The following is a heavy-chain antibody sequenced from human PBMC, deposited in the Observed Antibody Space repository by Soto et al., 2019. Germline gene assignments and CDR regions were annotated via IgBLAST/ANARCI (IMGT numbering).Heavy chain of an antibody. V-gene: IGHV4-34*01. J-gene: IGHJ6*02. CDR2: INHSGST. CDR1: GGSFSGYY. D-gene: IGHD5-18*01. CDR3: ARDKVDTAMVKGGGYYYGMDV. Sequence: PSETLSLTCAVFGGSFSGYYWSWIRQPPGKGLEWIGEINHSGSTNYNPSLKSRVTISVDTSKNQFSLKLSSVTAADTAVYYCARDKVDTAMVKGGGYYYGMDVWGQGTTVTVSS.